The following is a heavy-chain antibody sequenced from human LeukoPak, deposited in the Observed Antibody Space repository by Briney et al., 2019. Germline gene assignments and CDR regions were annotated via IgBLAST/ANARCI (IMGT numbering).Heavy chain of an antibody. J-gene: IGHJ6*02. CDR1: GFTFSSYA. V-gene: IGHV3-30-3*01. D-gene: IGHD6-19*01. CDR3: ARDGIAVAGTRGYYYYGMDV. CDR2: ISYDGSNK. Sequence: PGGSLRLSCAASGFTFSSYAMHWVRQAPGKGLEWVAVISYDGSNKYYADSVKGRFTISRDNSKNTLYLQMNSLRAEDTAVYYCARDGIAVAGTRGYYYYGMDVWGQGTTVTVSS.